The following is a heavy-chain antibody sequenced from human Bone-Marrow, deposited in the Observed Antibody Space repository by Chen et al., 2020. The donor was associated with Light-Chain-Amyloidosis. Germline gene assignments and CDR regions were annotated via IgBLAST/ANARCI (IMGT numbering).Heavy chain of an antibody. V-gene: IGHV5-51*01. CDR3: ARRGYGYNFDY. J-gene: IGHJ4*02. D-gene: IGHD5-12*01. Sequence: EVQLEQSGPEVKKPGESLKISCKGSGYTFPNYWIGWVRQMPGKGLEWMGVIYPDDSDARYSPSLEGQVTISADKSISSAYLQWRGLRAWVTAMYYCARRGYGYNFDYWGQGTLVTVSS. CDR1: GYTFPNYW. CDR2: IYPDDSDA.